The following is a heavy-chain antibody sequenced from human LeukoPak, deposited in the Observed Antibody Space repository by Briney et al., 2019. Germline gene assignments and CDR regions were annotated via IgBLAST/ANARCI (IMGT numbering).Heavy chain of an antibody. CDR2: IYYSGST. Sequence: SETLSLTCTVSGASIDNCYWSWIRQPPEGGLEWIGYIYYSGSTNYNPSLKSRVTISLDTPRNQFSLRLSSVTAADTAVYYCARDTWVQSSGNWYFYGMDVWGQGTTVIVSS. J-gene: IGHJ6*02. V-gene: IGHV4-59*01. CDR3: ARDTWVQSSGNWYFYGMDV. CDR1: GASIDNCY. D-gene: IGHD1-1*01.